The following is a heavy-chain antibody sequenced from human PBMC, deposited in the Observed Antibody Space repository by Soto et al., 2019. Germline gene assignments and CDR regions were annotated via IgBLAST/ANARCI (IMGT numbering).Heavy chain of an antibody. V-gene: IGHV1-46*03. D-gene: IGHD4-17*01. Sequence: ASVKVSCKASGYTFTSYYMHWVRQAPGQGLEWMGIINPSGGSTSYAQKFQGRVTMTRDTSTSTVYMELSSLRSEDTAVYYCAGRSPRVYGDYVGVLDYWGQGTLVTVSS. CDR3: AGRSPRVYGDYVGVLDY. J-gene: IGHJ4*02. CDR2: INPSGGST. CDR1: GYTFTSYY.